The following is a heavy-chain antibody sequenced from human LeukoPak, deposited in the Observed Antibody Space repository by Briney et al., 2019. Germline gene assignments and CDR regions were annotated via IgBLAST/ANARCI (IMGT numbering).Heavy chain of an antibody. CDR3: TRDTSGYDFVDFDY. CDR2: IRSKAYGGTT. J-gene: IGHJ4*02. D-gene: IGHD5-12*01. V-gene: IGHV3-49*04. Sequence: GGSLRLSCTASGFTFGDYAMSWVRQAPGKGLEWVGFIRSKAYGGTTEYAASVKGRFTISRDDSKSIAYLQMNSLKTEDTAVYYCTRDTSGYDFVDFDYWGQGTLVTVSS. CDR1: GFTFGDYA.